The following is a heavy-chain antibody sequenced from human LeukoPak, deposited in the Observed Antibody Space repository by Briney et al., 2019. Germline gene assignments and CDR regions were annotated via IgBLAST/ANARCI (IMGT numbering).Heavy chain of an antibody. Sequence: GASVKVSCKASGYTFTNYGISWVRQAPGQGLEWMGWISAYNGNTNYAQKFQGRVTTTTDTSTNTAYMELRSLRSDDTAVYYCARSAGWYGTGAAFDIWGQGTMVTVSS. D-gene: IGHD6-19*01. CDR1: GYTFTNYG. V-gene: IGHV1-18*01. CDR3: ARSAGWYGTGAAFDI. J-gene: IGHJ3*02. CDR2: ISAYNGNT.